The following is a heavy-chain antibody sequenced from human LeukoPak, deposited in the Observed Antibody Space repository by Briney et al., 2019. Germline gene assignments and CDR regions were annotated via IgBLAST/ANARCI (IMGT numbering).Heavy chain of an antibody. CDR3: ARWGLGPSFDF. V-gene: IGHV3-21*05. CDR1: GFSFTGYT. CDR2: ISAGSDYI. J-gene: IGHJ4*02. Sequence: GGSLRLSCAASGFSFTGYTMTWVRQAPGKGLQRISYISAGSDYIFYADSVRGRFTISRDNAKKSVSLQMNSLRADDTAVYYCARWGLGPSFDFWGQGNLVTVAS. D-gene: IGHD1-26*01.